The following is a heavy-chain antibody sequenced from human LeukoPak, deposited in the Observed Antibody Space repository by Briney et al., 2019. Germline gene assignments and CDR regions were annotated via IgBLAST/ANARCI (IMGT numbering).Heavy chain of an antibody. J-gene: IGHJ4*02. CDR3: AREYYGDPTGI. D-gene: IGHD4-17*01. CDR2: ISSGSDYT. V-gene: IGHV3-21*01. CDR1: GFTFNIYN. Sequence: GGSLRLSCAASGFTFNIYNMNWVRQAPGKGLECVSSISSGSDYTYYADSVKSRFTISRDNAKNSLYLQMNSLRAEDTAVYYCAREYYGDPTGIWGQGTLVTVSS.